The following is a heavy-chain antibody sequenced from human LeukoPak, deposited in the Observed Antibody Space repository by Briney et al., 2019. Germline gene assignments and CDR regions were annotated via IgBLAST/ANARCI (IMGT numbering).Heavy chain of an antibody. V-gene: IGHV3-53*01. Sequence: GSLRLSCSASGFTFGDYYMSWVRQAPGKGLEWVSVIYSGGGSYYADSVKGRFTISRDNSKNTLYLQMNSPRAEDTAVYYCARPSYPSGAFDIWGPGTMVTVSS. CDR2: IYSGGGS. D-gene: IGHD3-10*01. J-gene: IGHJ3*02. CDR1: GFTFGDYY. CDR3: ARPSYPSGAFDI.